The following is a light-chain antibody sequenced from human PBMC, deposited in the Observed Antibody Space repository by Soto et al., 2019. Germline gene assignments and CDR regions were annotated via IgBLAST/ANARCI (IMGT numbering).Light chain of an antibody. J-gene: IGKJ5*01. CDR2: GAS. CDR3: QQYAGPPTT. V-gene: IGKV3-20*01. Sequence: EIVLTQSPGTLSLSPGDRATLSCRASQSVSSSYLAWYQQKPGQAPSLLIYGASNRATGIPDRFSGGGSGTDFTLTISRLEPEDFAVYFCQQYAGPPTTFGQGTRLEIK. CDR1: QSVSSSY.